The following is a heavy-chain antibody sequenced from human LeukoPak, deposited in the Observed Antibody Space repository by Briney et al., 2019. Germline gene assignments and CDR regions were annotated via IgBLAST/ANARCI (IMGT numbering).Heavy chain of an antibody. Sequence: SETLSLTCSFSGGSIRGGGYYWGWVRQPPGKGLEWIASLYSNGNTFYNPSLKSRVTISEESSKSQSSLKLRTVTAADTAVYFCWRAADHWGQGILVTVSS. CDR3: WRAADH. J-gene: IGHJ4*02. V-gene: IGHV4-39*01. CDR1: GGSIRGGGYY. CDR2: LYSNGNT.